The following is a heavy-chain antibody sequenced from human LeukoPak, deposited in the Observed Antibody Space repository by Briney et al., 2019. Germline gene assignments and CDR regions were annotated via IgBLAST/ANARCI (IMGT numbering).Heavy chain of an antibody. D-gene: IGHD1-1*01. J-gene: IGHJ3*02. CDR3: AAENGRAFDI. V-gene: IGHV3-30*02. CDR1: GFMFSSYG. CDR2: IQHDGSGQ. Sequence: GGSLRLACTASGFMFSSYGMHWVRQAPGKGLDWMAYIQHDGSGQFYADSVKGRFTISRDNAKNTLYLQVNSLKVEDTAVYYCAAENGRAFDIWGQGTMVTVSS.